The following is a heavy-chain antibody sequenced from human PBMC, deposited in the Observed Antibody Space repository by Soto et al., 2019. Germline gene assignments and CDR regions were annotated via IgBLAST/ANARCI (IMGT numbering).Heavy chain of an antibody. J-gene: IGHJ6*02. CDR1: GFTFSSYA. CDR3: AKVYDFWSGYTPYYYYYGMDV. V-gene: IGHV3-23*01. Sequence: PGGSLRLSCAASGFTFSSYAMSWVRQAPGKGLEWVSAISGSGGSTYYADSVKGRFTISRDNSKNTLYLQMNSLRAEDTAVYYCAKVYDFWSGYTPYYYYYGMDVWGQGTTVTVSS. D-gene: IGHD3-3*01. CDR2: ISGSGGST.